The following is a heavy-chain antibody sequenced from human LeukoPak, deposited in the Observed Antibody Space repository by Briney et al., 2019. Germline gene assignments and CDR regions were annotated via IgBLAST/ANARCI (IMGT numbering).Heavy chain of an antibody. CDR1: GFTVSRNY. CDR3: ARRRDGTMVRGVIRDSYGMDV. J-gene: IGHJ6*02. V-gene: IGHV3-53*01. CDR2: IYSGGGT. Sequence: GGSLRLSCAASGFTVSRNYMTWVRLAPGKGLEWVSLIYSGGGTYYADSVKGRFTISRDNSKNTLYLQMNSLRAEDTAVYYCARRRDGTMVRGVIRDSYGMDVWGQGTTVTVSS. D-gene: IGHD3-10*01.